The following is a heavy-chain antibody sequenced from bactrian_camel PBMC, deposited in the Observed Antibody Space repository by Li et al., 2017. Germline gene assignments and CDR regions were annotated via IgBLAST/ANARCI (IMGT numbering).Heavy chain of an antibody. CDR2: VYTGDGNT. CDR1: GFTFSMNW. D-gene: IGHD2*01. Sequence: HVQLVESGGGLLQPGGSLRLSCAASGFTFSMNWMHWVRQAPGKGLEWVSTVYTGDGNTYSADSVKGRFTISRDVAKNTVYLQMNSLKPEDTAVYYCVSLVGRPLVHQGTQVTVS. V-gene: IGHV3S6*01. J-gene: IGHJ4*01.